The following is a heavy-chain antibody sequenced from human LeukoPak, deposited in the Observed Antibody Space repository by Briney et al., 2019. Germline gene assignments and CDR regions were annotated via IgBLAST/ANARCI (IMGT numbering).Heavy chain of an antibody. J-gene: IGHJ3*02. CDR3: AREGLVTYDAFDI. D-gene: IGHD3/OR15-3a*01. V-gene: IGHV3-7*01. CDR2: IKQDGSEK. Sequence: GGSLRLSCAASGFTLSSYWMSWVRQAPGKGLEWVANIKQDGSEKYYVDSVKGRFTISRDNAKNSLYLQMNSLRAEDTAVYYCAREGLVTYDAFDIWGQGTMVTVSS. CDR1: GFTLSSYW.